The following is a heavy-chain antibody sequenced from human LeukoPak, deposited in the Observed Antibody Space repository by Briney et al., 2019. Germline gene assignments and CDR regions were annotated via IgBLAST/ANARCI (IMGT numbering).Heavy chain of an antibody. Sequence: SETLSLTCTVSGGSISSTSYYWGWIRQPPGKGLEWIGSIYYSGSTHHNPSLKSRVTLFVDTSKNQFFLKLSSVTAAAMAVYYCARHVDGNYFDYWGQGTLVTVSS. CDR1: GGSISSTSYY. CDR3: ARHVDGNYFDY. V-gene: IGHV4-39*01. J-gene: IGHJ4*02. CDR2: IYYSGST. D-gene: IGHD1-26*01.